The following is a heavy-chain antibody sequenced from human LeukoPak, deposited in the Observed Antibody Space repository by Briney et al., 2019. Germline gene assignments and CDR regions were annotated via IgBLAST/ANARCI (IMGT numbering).Heavy chain of an antibody. J-gene: IGHJ4*02. CDR2: INHSGST. V-gene: IGHV4-30-2*01. D-gene: IGHD5-24*01. CDR3: ARLSEMATMPDH. Sequence: SQTLSLTCTVSGGSISSGGYYCSWIRQPPGKGLEWIGEINHSGSTNYNPSLKSRVTISVDTSKNQFSLKLSSVTAADTAVYYCARLSEMATMPDHWGQGTLVTVSS. CDR1: GGSISSGGYY.